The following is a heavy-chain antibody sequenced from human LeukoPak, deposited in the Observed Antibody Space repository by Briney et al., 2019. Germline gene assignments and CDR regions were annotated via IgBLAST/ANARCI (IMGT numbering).Heavy chain of an antibody. Sequence: SETLSLTCTVSGGSIGGYYWSWIRQPPGKGLEWIGSIYYSGSTSYNPSLKSPVTISVDTSKNQFSLKVSSGAAADTAVYYCARRKSYSTAFDDWGQGTLVTVSS. CDR1: GGSIGGYY. J-gene: IGHJ4*02. V-gene: IGHV4-59*01. CDR2: IYYSGST. D-gene: IGHD2-2*01. CDR3: ARRKSYSTAFDD.